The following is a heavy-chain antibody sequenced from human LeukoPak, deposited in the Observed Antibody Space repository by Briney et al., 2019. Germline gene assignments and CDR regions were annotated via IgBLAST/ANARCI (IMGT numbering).Heavy chain of an antibody. V-gene: IGHV4-39*01. CDR3: ARQTYYYDSSGHPYWYFDL. CDR2: IYYSGST. J-gene: IGHJ2*01. Sequence: SEALSLTCTVSGVSISSSSYYWGWIRQPPGKGLEWIGTIYYSGSTYYNPSLKSRLTMSVDTSKNQFSLKLSSVTVADTAIYYCARQTYYYDSSGHPYWYFDLWGRGTLVTVSS. CDR1: GVSISSSSYY. D-gene: IGHD3-22*01.